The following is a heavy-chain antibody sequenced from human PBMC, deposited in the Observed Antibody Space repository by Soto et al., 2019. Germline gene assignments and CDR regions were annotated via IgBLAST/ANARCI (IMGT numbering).Heavy chain of an antibody. J-gene: IGHJ5*02. CDR2: IYWNDDK. V-gene: IGHV2-5*01. CDR3: AHSPGLGVQAPPGDTSFDP. D-gene: IGHD3-10*01. Sequence: QITLKESGPTLVKPTQTLTLTCTFSGFSLSTSGVGVGWIRQPPGKALEWLALIYWNDDKRYSPSLKSRLTNTKDTSKNQVVLTMTNMDPVDTATYYCAHSPGLGVQAPPGDTSFDPWGQGTMVTVSS. CDR1: GFSLSTSGVG.